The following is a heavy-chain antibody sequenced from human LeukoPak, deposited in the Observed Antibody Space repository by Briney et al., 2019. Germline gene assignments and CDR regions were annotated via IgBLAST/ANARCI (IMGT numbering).Heavy chain of an antibody. V-gene: IGHV4-59*01. J-gene: IGHJ6*02. Sequence: PSETLSLTCTVSGGSISSYYWSWIRQPPGKGREWIGYIYYSGSTNYNPSLKSRVTISVDTSKNQFSLKLSSVTAADTAVYYCARSSAPITMVRGSVYGMDVWGQGTTVIVSS. CDR3: ARSSAPITMVRGSVYGMDV. D-gene: IGHD3-10*01. CDR2: IYYSGST. CDR1: GGSISSYY.